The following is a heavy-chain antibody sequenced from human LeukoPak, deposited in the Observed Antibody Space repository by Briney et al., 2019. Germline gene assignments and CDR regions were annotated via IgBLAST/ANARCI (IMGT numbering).Heavy chain of an antibody. J-gene: IGHJ5*02. V-gene: IGHV3-7*01. CDR3: ARDWSSGYYYARFRFDP. CDR2: IKQDGSAK. Sequence: GGSLRLSCAASGFTFSTYWMNWVRQAPGKGLEWVANIKQDGSAKYYVDSVKGRFTISRDNAKNSLYLQMNSLRAEDTAVYYCARDWSSGYYYARFRFDPWGQGTLVTVSS. D-gene: IGHD3-22*01. CDR1: GFTFSTYW.